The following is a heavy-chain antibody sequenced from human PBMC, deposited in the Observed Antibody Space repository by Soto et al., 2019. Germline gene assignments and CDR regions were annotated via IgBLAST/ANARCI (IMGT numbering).Heavy chain of an antibody. D-gene: IGHD2-15*01. CDR2: INSDGSST. Sequence: GGSLRLSCAASGFTFSSYWMHWVRQAPGKGLVWVSRINSDGSSTSYADSVKGRFTISRDNAKNTLYLQMNSLRAEDTAVYYCAREYCSGGSCYRSGYELDYWGQGTLVTVSS. V-gene: IGHV3-74*01. CDR3: AREYCSGGSCYRSGYELDY. J-gene: IGHJ4*02. CDR1: GFTFSSYW.